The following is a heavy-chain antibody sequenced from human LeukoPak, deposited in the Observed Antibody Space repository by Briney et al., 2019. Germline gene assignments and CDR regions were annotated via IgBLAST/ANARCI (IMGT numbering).Heavy chain of an antibody. J-gene: IGHJ5*02. D-gene: IGHD5-24*01. V-gene: IGHV1-69*13. Sequence: SVKVSCKASGGTFSSYAISWVRQAPGQGLEWMGGIIPIFGTANYAQKFQGRGTITADESTSTAYMELSSLRSEDTAVYYCARGRWQPARVPNWFDPWGQGTLVTVSS. CDR1: GGTFSSYA. CDR2: IIPIFGTA. CDR3: ARGRWQPARVPNWFDP.